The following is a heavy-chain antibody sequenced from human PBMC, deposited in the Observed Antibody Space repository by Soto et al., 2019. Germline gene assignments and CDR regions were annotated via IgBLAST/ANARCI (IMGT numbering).Heavy chain of an antibody. Sequence: GGSLRLSCAASGFTFSSYSMNWVRQAPGKGLEWVSYISSSSSTIYYADSVKGRFTISRDNAKNSLYLQMNSLRDEDTAVYYCARGGGSSWHSHYYGRDVWGQGTTVTVS. D-gene: IGHD6-13*01. J-gene: IGHJ6*02. CDR1: GFTFSSYS. CDR3: ARGGGSSWHSHYYGRDV. CDR2: ISSSSSTI. V-gene: IGHV3-48*02.